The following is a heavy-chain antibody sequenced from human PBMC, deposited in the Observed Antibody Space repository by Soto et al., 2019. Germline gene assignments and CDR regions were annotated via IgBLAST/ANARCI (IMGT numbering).Heavy chain of an antibody. Sequence: GGSLRLSCAASGFTFSSYAMHWVRQAPGKGLEYVSAISSNGGSTYYADSVKGRFTISRDNSKNTLYLQMGSLRAEDMAVYYCARSHGELPYYYYMDVWGKGTTVTVSS. CDR3: ARSHGELPYYYYMDV. CDR2: ISSNGGST. CDR1: GFTFSSYA. D-gene: IGHD1-26*01. J-gene: IGHJ6*03. V-gene: IGHV3-64*02.